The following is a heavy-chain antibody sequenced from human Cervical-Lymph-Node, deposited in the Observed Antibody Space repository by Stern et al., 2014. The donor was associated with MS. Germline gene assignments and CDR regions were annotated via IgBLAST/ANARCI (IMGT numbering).Heavy chain of an antibody. CDR2: IIPIFGTA. Sequence: VQLLESGAEVKKPGSSVKVSCKASGGTFSSYAISWVRQAPGQGLEWMGGIIPIFGTANYAQKFQGRVTITADESTSTAYMELSSLRSEDTAVYYCARGGLGLRYFDWSPHFDYWGQGTLVTVSS. CDR1: GGTFSSYA. J-gene: IGHJ4*02. V-gene: IGHV1-69*01. D-gene: IGHD3-9*01. CDR3: ARGGLGLRYFDWSPHFDY.